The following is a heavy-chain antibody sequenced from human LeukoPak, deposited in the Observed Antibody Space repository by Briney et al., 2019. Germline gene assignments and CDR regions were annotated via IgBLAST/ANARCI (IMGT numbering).Heavy chain of an antibody. D-gene: IGHD1-14*01. CDR1: GFTFSSYA. V-gene: IGHV3-23*01. CDR3: GKEWTGRLFFRNFDY. CDR2: ISGSGGST. J-gene: IGHJ4*02. Sequence: GGSLRLSCAASGFTFSSYAMSWVRQAPGKGLEWVSRISGSGGSTYYADSVKGRFTISRDNSKNTLYLQMNSLRAGDTAVFYCGKEWTGRLFFRNFDYWGQGTLVTVSS.